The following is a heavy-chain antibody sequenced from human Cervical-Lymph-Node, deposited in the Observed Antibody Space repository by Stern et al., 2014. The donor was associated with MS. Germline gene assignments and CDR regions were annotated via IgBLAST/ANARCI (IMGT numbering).Heavy chain of an antibody. V-gene: IGHV3-48*02. CDR1: GFPFSVYG. D-gene: IGHD4-11*01. Sequence: EMQLVESGGGVVQPGGSLRLSCAASGFPFSVYGMNWVRQAPGKGLEWASYISETSNTVYYADSVKGRFTVSRDNAKNSLYLQMNSLRDEDTAVYYCARDWDDYSNRFQSWGQGTLVTVSS. J-gene: IGHJ5*02. CDR3: ARDWDDYSNRFQS. CDR2: ISETSNTV.